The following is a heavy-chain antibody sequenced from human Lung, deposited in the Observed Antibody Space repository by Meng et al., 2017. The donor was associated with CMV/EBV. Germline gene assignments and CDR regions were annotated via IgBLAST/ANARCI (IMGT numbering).Heavy chain of an antibody. J-gene: IGHJ1*01. CDR2: IPHRGSS. CDR1: GDSIPNHNW. Sequence: QLQLRGSGPALVKPSETLSLPCAVSGDSIPNHNWWAWVRQPPGKGLEWIGEIPHRGSSAYNPSLKSRVSMSIDKSKNQFSLKLTSVTAADTAVYHCLRRSGGSVWGQGTLVTVSS. D-gene: IGHD3-10*01. CDR3: LRRSGGSV. V-gene: IGHV4-4*02.